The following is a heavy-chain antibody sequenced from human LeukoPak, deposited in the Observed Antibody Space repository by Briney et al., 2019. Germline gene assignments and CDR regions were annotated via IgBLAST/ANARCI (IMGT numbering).Heavy chain of an antibody. D-gene: IGHD5-12*01. J-gene: IGHJ6*02. Sequence: GGSLRLSCAASGFTFDDYAMHWVRQAPGKGLEWVSLIGGDGGSIHYADSVKGRFTISRDNSKNSLYLQMNSLRTEDTALYYCAKDYRIVAPVGYGMDVWGQGTTVTVSS. V-gene: IGHV3-43*02. CDR1: GFTFDDYA. CDR3: AKDYRIVAPVGYGMDV. CDR2: IGGDGGSI.